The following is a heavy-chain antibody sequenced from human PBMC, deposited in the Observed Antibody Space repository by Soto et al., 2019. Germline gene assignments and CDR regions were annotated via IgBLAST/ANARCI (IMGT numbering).Heavy chain of an antibody. J-gene: IGHJ4*02. V-gene: IGHV3-30*18. CDR2: VSYDGKVK. D-gene: IGHD1-26*01. CDR1: GFTFSNYG. Sequence: PWGSLRFSCATSGFTFSNYGMHWVRQAPGKGLEWVAVVSYDGKVKYYVDSVKGRFTISRDNSKNTLFLQMNSLTAEDTAVYYCAKEGSIRVPRWDDYWGQGTLVTVSS. CDR3: AKEGSIRVPRWDDY.